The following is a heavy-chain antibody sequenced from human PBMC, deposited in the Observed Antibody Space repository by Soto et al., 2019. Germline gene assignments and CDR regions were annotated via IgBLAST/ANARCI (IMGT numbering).Heavy chain of an antibody. CDR2: MYPDDSDI. V-gene: IGHV5-51*01. D-gene: IGHD3-22*01. CDR1: RYSFSFYW. J-gene: IGHJ3*02. Sequence: GESLKISCQASRYSFSFYWIGGVRQMPGKGLEWMAIMYPDDSDIRYSPSFEAHVTISADKSTSTAFLQWSSLKASDTAMYYCATAYVYDFENSNYYRDAFDIWGQGTLVTVSS. CDR3: ATAYVYDFENSNYYRDAFDI.